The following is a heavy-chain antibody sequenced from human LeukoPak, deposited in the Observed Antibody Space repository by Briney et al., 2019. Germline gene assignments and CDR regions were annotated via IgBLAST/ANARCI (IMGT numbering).Heavy chain of an antibody. J-gene: IGHJ3*02. CDR2: IWYDGSNI. Sequence: GGSLRLSCAASGFTFSAYGMHWVRQAPGKGLEWVAAIWYDGSNIYYADSVKGRFTISRDNSKNTLYLQMNSLRAEDTAVYYCARDRVQIRIVGSRDAFDIWGQGTMVTVSS. V-gene: IGHV3-33*01. D-gene: IGHD1-26*01. CDR1: GFTFSAYG. CDR3: ARDRVQIRIVGSRDAFDI.